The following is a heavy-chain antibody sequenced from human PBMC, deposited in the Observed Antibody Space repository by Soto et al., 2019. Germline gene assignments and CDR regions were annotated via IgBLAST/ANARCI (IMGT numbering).Heavy chain of an antibody. J-gene: IGHJ1*01. CDR2: MNPNNGNT. Sequence: QVQLVQSGAEVKKPGASVKVSCKASGYTFTSYDISWVRQATGQGLEWMGWMNPNNGNTDYAPKFKGRVTMTMNTSLGTAYMELSSLRSEDTAVYYCARSPRNYDALGSYSYCRHCGQGTLVTVSS. D-gene: IGHD3-10*01. CDR3: ARSPRNYDALGSYSYCRH. CDR1: GYTFTSYD. V-gene: IGHV1-8*01.